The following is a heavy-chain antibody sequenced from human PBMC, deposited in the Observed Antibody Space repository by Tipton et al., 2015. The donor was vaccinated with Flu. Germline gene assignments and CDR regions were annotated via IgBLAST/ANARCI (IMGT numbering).Heavy chain of an antibody. CDR1: GGSISSYH. V-gene: IGHV4-59*01. Sequence: TLSLTCTVSGGSISSYHWSWIRQPPGKGLDWIGHIYHSWTTTYNHTHTIRNTITIDTPTNQFSLNLSSVTAADTAIYYCASYSGAAGGGYFDWWGRGSLVTVSS. CDR2: IYHSWTT. CDR3: ASYSGAAGGGYFDW. J-gene: IGHJ4*02. D-gene: IGHD6-13*01.